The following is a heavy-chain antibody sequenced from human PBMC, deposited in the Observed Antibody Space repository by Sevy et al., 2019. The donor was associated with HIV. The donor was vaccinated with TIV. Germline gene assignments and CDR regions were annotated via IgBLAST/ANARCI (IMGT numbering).Heavy chain of an antibody. CDR3: VRDDRDGYFEY. CDR1: GYTFTGYY. J-gene: IGHJ4*02. CDR2: INPDSGGP. Sequence: VTVKVSCKASGYTFTGYYMHWVRQAPGQGLQRMGWINPDSGGPNYAPKFQGRVTLTRDTSISTAYMELSSLKSDDTAVHYCVRDDRDGYFEYWGQGTLVPVSS. V-gene: IGHV1-2*02.